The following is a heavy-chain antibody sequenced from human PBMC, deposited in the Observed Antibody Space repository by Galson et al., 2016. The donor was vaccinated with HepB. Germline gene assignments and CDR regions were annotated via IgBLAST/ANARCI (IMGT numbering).Heavy chain of an antibody. CDR3: ARDRGSNSLKGYGMDG. CDR2: GNPRTGST. J-gene: IGHJ6*02. D-gene: IGHD3-10*01. V-gene: IGHV1-46*01. CDR1: GYTFINYY. Sequence: SVKVSCKASGYTFINYYMHWVRQAPGQGLEWMGIGNPRTGSTSYAQKFQDRVTVTRDTSTSTVYMELSSLRSEDTAVYYCARDRGSNSLKGYGMDGRGQGTTVTVSS.